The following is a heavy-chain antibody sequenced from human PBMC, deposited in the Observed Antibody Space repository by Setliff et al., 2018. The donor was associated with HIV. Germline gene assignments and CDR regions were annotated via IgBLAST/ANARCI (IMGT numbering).Heavy chain of an antibody. CDR3: ARDTVAYCGGDCYRPIDY. CDR1: GFTFSSYA. V-gene: IGHV3-30-3*01. J-gene: IGHJ4*02. D-gene: IGHD2-21*02. CDR2: ISYDGSNK. Sequence: GGSLRLSCAASGFTFSSYAMHWVRQAPGKGLEWVAVISYDGSNKYYADSVKGRFTISRDNSKNTLYLQMNSQRAEDTAVYYCARDTVAYCGGDCYRPIDYWGQGTLVTVSS.